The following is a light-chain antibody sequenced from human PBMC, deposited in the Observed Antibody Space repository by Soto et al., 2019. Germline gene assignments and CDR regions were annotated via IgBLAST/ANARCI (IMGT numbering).Light chain of an antibody. CDR3: SSYTSRSTLYV. CDR2: DVS. Sequence: QSVPTQPASVSGSPGQSITISCTGITSDVGGYNYVSWYQQLPGKVPKLIIYDVSNRPSGVSNRFSASKSANAASLTISGLQAEDDADYYCSSYTSRSTLYVFGTGTKRTVL. J-gene: IGLJ1*01. CDR1: TSDVGGYNY. V-gene: IGLV2-14*03.